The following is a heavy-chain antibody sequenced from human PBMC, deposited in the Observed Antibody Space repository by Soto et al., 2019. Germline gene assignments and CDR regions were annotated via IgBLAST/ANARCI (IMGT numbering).Heavy chain of an antibody. V-gene: IGHV1-58*01. CDR2: IVVGSGNT. D-gene: IGHD3-3*01. CDR1: GFTFTSSA. Sequence: SVKVSCKASGFTFTSSAVQWVRQARGQRLEWIGWIVVGSGNTNYAQKFQERVTITRDMSTSTAYMELSSLRSEDTAVYYCAAGDNDFWSAAGHWGQGTLVTVSS. CDR3: AAGDNDFWSAAGH. J-gene: IGHJ4*02.